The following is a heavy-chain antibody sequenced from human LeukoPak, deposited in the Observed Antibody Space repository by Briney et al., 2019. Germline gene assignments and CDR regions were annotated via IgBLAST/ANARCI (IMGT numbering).Heavy chain of an antibody. CDR3: ARGSVGGELAY. V-gene: IGHV3-48*03. Sequence: GGSLRLSCAASGXIFSDSEMNWVRQAPGKGLEWVSYISTGGSTIYSADSVKGRFTISRDNAKNSLYPQMNSLRAGDTAVYXCARGSVGGELAYWGQGTLVTVSS. CDR2: ISTGGSTI. D-gene: IGHD3-16*01. CDR1: GXIFSDSE. J-gene: IGHJ4*02.